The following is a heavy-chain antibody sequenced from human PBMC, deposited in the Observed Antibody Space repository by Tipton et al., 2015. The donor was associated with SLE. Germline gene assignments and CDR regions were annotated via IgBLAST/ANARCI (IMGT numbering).Heavy chain of an antibody. CDR1: GYSFTTYW. V-gene: IGHV5-51*01. J-gene: IGHJ4*02. Sequence: QLVQSGTEVKKPGESLKISCKGSGYSFTTYWIAWVRQVPGKGLEWMGIIYPGDSDTRYSPSFQGQVTISADKSISTAYLQWSSLKASDTTMYYCARLRRSSSSGDFDYWGQGTLVTVSS. D-gene: IGHD6-6*01. CDR2: IYPGDSDT. CDR3: ARLRRSSSSGDFDY.